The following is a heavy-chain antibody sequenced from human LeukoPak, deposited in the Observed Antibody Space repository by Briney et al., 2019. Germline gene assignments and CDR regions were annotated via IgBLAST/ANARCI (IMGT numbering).Heavy chain of an antibody. CDR3: AVNPYYYDSSGYYYLLFY. CDR1: GYTFTSYG. V-gene: IGHV1-18*01. Sequence: GASVKVSCKASGYTFTSYGISWVRQAPGQGLEWMGWISAYNGNTNYAQKLQGRVTMTTDTSTSTAYMELRSLRSDDTAVYYCAVNPYYYDSSGYYYLLFYWGQGTLVTVSS. J-gene: IGHJ4*02. CDR2: ISAYNGNT. D-gene: IGHD3-22*01.